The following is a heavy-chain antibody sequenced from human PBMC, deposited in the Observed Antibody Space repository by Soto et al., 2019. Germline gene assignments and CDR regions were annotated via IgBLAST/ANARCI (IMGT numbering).Heavy chain of an antibody. Sequence: PGGSLRLSCAASGFAVSSNYMSWVRQTPGKGLEWISIIYSGGSTFYADSVKGRFTISRDNSKNTLYLQMNTLKAEDTAVYCCARGGPTGRFYFDDWGQGTLVTVSS. CDR1: GFAVSSNY. V-gene: IGHV3-53*01. CDR3: ARGGPTGRFYFDD. J-gene: IGHJ4*02. CDR2: IYSGGST. D-gene: IGHD3-3*01.